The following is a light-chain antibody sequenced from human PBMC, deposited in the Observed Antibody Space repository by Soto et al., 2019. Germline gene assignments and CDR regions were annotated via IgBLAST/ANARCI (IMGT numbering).Light chain of an antibody. CDR2: GAS. Sequence: DIQMTQSPSSLSASVGNRVIITCRASQDISNYLAWYQQKPGKVPKLLIYGASTLQSGVPSRFSGSGSGTDFTLTISSLQPEDVATCYCQKHNSAPLFGGGTKVELK. CDR3: QKHNSAPL. CDR1: QDISNY. J-gene: IGKJ4*01. V-gene: IGKV1-27*01.